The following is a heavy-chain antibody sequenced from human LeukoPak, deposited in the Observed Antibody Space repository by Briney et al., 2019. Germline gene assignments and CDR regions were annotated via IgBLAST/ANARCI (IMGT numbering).Heavy chain of an antibody. D-gene: IGHD1-26*01. CDR2: ITGNGDYT. CDR3: AKRSGINYGYFDS. V-gene: IGHV3-23*01. CDR1: RFTFSNYA. J-gene: IGHJ4*02. Sequence: GGSLRLSCAASRFTFSNYAMSWVRQAPGKGLEWVSAITGNGDYTDYADSVKGRFTISRDNSKHTAYLQMNSLRSEDTAVYYCAKRSGINYGYFDSWGQGTLVTVSS.